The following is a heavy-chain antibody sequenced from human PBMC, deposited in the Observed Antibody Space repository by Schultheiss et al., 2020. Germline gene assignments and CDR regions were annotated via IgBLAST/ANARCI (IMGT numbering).Heavy chain of an antibody. D-gene: IGHD2-15*01. CDR2: IYYSGST. CDR1: GSSLNGYF. Sequence: SETLSLTCTVSGSSLNGYFWSWIRQPPGKRLEWIGDIYYSGSTYYNPSLKSRVTISVDTSKNQFSLKLSSVTAADTAVYYCARGTGYCSGGSCYTFDYWGQGTLVTVSS. CDR3: ARGTGYCSGGSCYTFDY. J-gene: IGHJ4*02. V-gene: IGHV4-59*12.